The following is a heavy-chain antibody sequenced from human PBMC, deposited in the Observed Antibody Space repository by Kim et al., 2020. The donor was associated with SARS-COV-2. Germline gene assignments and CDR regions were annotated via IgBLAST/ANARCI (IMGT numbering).Heavy chain of an antibody. D-gene: IGHD6-19*01. Sequence: SETLSLTCTFSGGSVSSGSYYWSWIRQPPGKGLEWIGYIYYSGSTNYNPSLKSRVTISVDTSKNQFSLKLSSVTAADTAVYYCARGLYSSGWYFDLWGRGTLVTVSS. CDR3: ARGLYSSGWYFDL. J-gene: IGHJ2*01. CDR1: GGSVSSGSYY. V-gene: IGHV4-61*01. CDR2: IYYSGST.